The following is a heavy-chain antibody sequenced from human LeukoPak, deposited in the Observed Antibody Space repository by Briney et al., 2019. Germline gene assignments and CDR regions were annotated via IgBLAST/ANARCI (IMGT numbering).Heavy chain of an antibody. D-gene: IGHD2-15*01. CDR3: ARDDRVGGFYYYYGMDV. CDR2: IYTGGDT. V-gene: IGHV3-66*01. J-gene: IGHJ6*02. CDR1: GITISSNY. Sequence: GGSLRLSCTASGITISSNYMSWVRQAPGKGLEWFSIIYTGGDTYYADSVKGRFTVSRDNSKNTVYLQMNSLRAEDTAVYYCARDDRVGGFYYYYGMDVWGQGTTVTVSS.